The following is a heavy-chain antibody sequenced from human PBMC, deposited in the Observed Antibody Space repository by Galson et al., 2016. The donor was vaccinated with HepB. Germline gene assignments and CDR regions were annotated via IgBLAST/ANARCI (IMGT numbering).Heavy chain of an antibody. Sequence: SLRLSCAASGFSFSSSWMSWVRQAPGKGLEWVANIKEDGSKEYYVDSVKGRFTASRDNAKNSLYLQMNNLRAEDTAMYYCARDRTDHGSGTYGHDSWGQGTLVTVSS. J-gene: IGHJ4*02. CDR3: ARDRTDHGSGTYGHDS. CDR2: IKEDGSKE. V-gene: IGHV3-7*03. CDR1: GFSFSSSW. D-gene: IGHD3-16*01.